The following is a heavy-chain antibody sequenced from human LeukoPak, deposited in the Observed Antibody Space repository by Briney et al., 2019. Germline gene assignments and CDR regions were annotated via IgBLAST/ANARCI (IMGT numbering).Heavy chain of an antibody. J-gene: IGHJ4*02. Sequence: GGSLRLSCAASGFTFSNFAVSWVRQAPGKGLEWVSAISGSGGSTYYADSVKGRFTISRDNSNNTLSLQMNSLRVEDTAVYYCAKGGSTVTTEDVVDYWGQGTLVTVSS. V-gene: IGHV3-23*01. CDR2: ISGSGGST. CDR1: GFTFSNFA. CDR3: AKGGSTVTTEDVVDY. D-gene: IGHD4-17*01.